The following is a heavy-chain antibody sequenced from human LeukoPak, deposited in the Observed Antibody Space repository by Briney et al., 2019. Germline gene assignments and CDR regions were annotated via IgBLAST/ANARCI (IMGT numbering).Heavy chain of an antibody. J-gene: IGHJ4*02. Sequence: ASVKVSCKASGYTLTSYGISWVRQAPGQGLEWMGWISAYNGNTNYAQKLQGRVTMTTDTSTSTAYMELRSLRSDDTAVYYCARDTMVRGVINLDYWGQGTLVTVSS. V-gene: IGHV1-18*01. CDR2: ISAYNGNT. D-gene: IGHD3-10*01. CDR1: GYTLTSYG. CDR3: ARDTMVRGVINLDY.